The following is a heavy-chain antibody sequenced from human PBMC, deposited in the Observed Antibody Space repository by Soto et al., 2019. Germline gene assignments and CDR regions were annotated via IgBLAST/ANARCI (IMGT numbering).Heavy chain of an antibody. CDR3: ARGEIATYSSGWYGDFDY. CDR2: ISAYNGNT. CDR1: GYTFTSYG. D-gene: IGHD6-19*01. J-gene: IGHJ4*02. Sequence: ASVKVSCKASGYTFTSYGISWVRQAPGQGLEWMGWISAYNGNTNYAQKLQGRVTMTTDTSTSTAYMELRSLRSDDTAVYYCARGEIATYSSGWYGDFDYWGPGPLVTVSS. V-gene: IGHV1-18*01.